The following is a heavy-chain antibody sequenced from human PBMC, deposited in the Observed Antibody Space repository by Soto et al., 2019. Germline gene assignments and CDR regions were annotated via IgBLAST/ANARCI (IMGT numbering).Heavy chain of an antibody. Sequence: GESLKISCQASGYSFISFWISWVRQMPGKGLEWVGVIYPGDSDTRYSPSVQGQVTISADKSTSTAYLQWSSLMASDTATHYCASMIAATEKGLESWGQGGLVTTSS. V-gene: IGHV5-51*01. J-gene: IGHJ4*03. CDR3: ASMIAATEKGLES. CDR1: GYSFISFW. D-gene: IGHD6-13*01. CDR2: IYPGDSDT.